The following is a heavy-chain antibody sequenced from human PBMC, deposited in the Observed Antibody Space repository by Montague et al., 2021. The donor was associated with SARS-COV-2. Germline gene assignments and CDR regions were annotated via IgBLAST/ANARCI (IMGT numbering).Heavy chain of an antibody. CDR1: GGSISTYS. D-gene: IGHD3-22*01. Sequence: SETLSLTCTVSGGSISTYSWSWIRQPPGKGLEWIGYVYYSGSINYNPSLKSRVTLSIDTSKNQFPLKLSSVTTADTAVYFCARGTRYYYDFSYYFDLWGRGTLVTVSS. J-gene: IGHJ2*01. V-gene: IGHV4-59*13. CDR3: ARGTRYYYDFSYYFDL. CDR2: VYYSGSI.